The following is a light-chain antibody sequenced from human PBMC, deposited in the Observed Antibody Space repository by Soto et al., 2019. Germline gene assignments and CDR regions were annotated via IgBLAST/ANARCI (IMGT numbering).Light chain of an antibody. CDR2: DNN. CDR1: SSNIGKNY. V-gene: IGLV1-51*01. J-gene: IGLJ3*02. Sequence: QSVLTQPPSVSAAPGQKVTISCSGNSSNIGKNYVSWFQQFPGTAPKLLIYDNNKRPSGIPDRFSGSNSGTSATLGITGLQTGDEADYYCDTWYSSLSAVVFGGGTQLTVL. CDR3: DTWYSSLSAVV.